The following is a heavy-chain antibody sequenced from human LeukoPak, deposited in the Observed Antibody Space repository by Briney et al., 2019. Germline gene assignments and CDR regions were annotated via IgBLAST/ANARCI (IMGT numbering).Heavy chain of an antibody. CDR2: INPNSGGT. J-gene: IGHJ4*02. CDR1: GYTFTGYY. D-gene: IGHD1-26*01. CDR3: ASFGRSGSYTIDY. V-gene: IGHV1-2*06. Sequence: ASVKVSCKASGYTFTGYYMHWVRQAPGQGLEWMGRINPNSGGTNYAQKLQGRVTMTTDTSTSTAYMELRSLRSDDTAVYYCASFGRSGSYTIDYWGQGTLVTVSS.